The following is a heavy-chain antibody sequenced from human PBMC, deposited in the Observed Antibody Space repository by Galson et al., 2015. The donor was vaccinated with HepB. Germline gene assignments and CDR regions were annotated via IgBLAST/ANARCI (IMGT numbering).Heavy chain of an antibody. CDR1: GFTFSKHL. J-gene: IGHJ6*04. CDR3: ASLVAYYYFGMDV. D-gene: IGHD2-15*01. V-gene: IGHV3-74*01. Sequence: SLRLYCAASGFTFSKHLMYWVRQAPGEGLVWVRRSNSDGSSTTYADSVKGRVTVSRDDAKNTLYLQMNSLRVEDTAVYYCASLVAYYYFGMDVWGEGTTVTVSS. CDR2: SNSDGSST.